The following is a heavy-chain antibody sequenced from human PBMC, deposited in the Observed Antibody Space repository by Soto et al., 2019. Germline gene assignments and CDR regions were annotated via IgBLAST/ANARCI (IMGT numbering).Heavy chain of an antibody. CDR1: EFTFRSYW. CDR2: ISGDGSST. D-gene: IGHD1-7*01. V-gene: IGHV3-74*01. J-gene: IGHJ3*01. Sequence: EVQLVDSGGGLVQPGGSLRLSCAASEFTFRSYWMHWVRQSPGKGLVWVSRISGDGSSTTYADSVRGRVTIPRENAQNTVYLELDSLRAEYTAVYYCARSLPGTNGAFCLWGQGTIVTVSS. CDR3: ARSLPGTNGAFCL.